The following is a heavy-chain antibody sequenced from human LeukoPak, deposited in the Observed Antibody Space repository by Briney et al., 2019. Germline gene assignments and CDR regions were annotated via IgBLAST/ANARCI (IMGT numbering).Heavy chain of an antibody. J-gene: IGHJ4*02. CDR2: ISNSGGST. CDR1: GFTFSSYA. D-gene: IGHD2-15*01. Sequence: GGSLRLSCAASGFTFSSYAMSWVRQAPGKGLGWVSTISNSGGSTYYADSVKGRFTISRDNSRNTLYLQMNSLRAEDTAVYYCARETSSVHSNAGPPFDYWGQGTLVTVSS. CDR3: ARETSSVHSNAGPPFDY. V-gene: IGHV3-23*01.